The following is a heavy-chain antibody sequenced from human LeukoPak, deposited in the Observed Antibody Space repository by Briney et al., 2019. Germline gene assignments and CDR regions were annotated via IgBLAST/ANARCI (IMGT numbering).Heavy chain of an antibody. D-gene: IGHD2-21*02. V-gene: IGHV3-21*01. Sequence: GGSLRLSCAASGFTFSSYSMNWVRQAPGKGLEWVSSITGSSSYIFYVDSVKGRFTISRDNGKNSLYLQMNSLRAEDTAVYYCARGGDWGYDWGQGTLVTVSS. CDR3: ARGGDWGYD. J-gene: IGHJ4*02. CDR1: GFTFSSYS. CDR2: ITGSSSYI.